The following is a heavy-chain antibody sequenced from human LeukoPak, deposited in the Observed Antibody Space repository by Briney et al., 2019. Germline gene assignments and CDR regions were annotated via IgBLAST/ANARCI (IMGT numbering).Heavy chain of an antibody. Sequence: GGSLRLSCAASGFTFSSYAMTWVRQAPGKGLEWVSVIYSGGSTYYTDSVKGRFTISRGNSKNTLYLQMNRLRAEDTAVYYCARDEPSPDSTDLDYWGQGTLVTVSS. D-gene: IGHD2/OR15-2a*01. CDR3: ARDEPSPDSTDLDY. V-gene: IGHV3-66*01. CDR2: IYSGGST. CDR1: GFTFSSYA. J-gene: IGHJ4*02.